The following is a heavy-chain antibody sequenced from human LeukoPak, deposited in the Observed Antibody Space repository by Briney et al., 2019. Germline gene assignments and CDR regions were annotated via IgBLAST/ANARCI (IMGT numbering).Heavy chain of an antibody. D-gene: IGHD5-18*01. CDR3: APTYSYTRGGYEH. CDR2: INYSGAT. J-gene: IGHJ4*02. Sequence: SETLSLTCTVSGGSISGSTYHWGWIRQPPGKGLEWIGSINYSGATYYNPSLESRVTISVDTSQNQFSLKVSPVTAADTAVYYCAPTYSYTRGGYEHWGQGTLVTVSS. CDR1: GGSISGSTYH. V-gene: IGHV4-39*01.